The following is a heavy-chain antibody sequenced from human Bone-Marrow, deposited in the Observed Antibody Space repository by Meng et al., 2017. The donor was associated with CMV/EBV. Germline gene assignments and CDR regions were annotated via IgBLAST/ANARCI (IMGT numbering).Heavy chain of an antibody. D-gene: IGHD6-6*01. Sequence: GSLRLSCAVYGGSFSGYYWSWIRQPPGKGLEWIGEINHSGSTNYNPSLKSRVTISVDTSKNQFSPKLSSVTAADTAVYSWWRTDSSSSYYRGYYYGMDVWGQGPTVTVSS. V-gene: IGHV4-34*01. CDR1: GGSFSGYY. J-gene: IGHJ6*02. CDR3: WRTDSSSSYYRGYYYGMDV. CDR2: INHSGST.